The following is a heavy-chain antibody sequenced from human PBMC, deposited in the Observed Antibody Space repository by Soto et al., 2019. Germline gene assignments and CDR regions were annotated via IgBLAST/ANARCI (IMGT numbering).Heavy chain of an antibody. D-gene: IGHD2-2*01. J-gene: IGHJ4*02. CDR2: FDAEDGET. CDR1: GYTLTELS. V-gene: IGHV1-24*01. CDR3: AREVVPAAPPIHFDY. Sequence: ASVKVSCKVSGYTLTELSMHWVRQAPGKGLEWMGCFDAEDGETNYAQKFQGRVTMTKDTSTNTAYMELRSLRSDDTAVYYCAREVVPAAPPIHFDYWGQGTLVTVSS.